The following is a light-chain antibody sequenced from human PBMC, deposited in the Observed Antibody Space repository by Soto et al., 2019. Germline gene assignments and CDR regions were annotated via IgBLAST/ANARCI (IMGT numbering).Light chain of an antibody. CDR2: DVN. CDR1: RSDIGAYNF. J-gene: IGLJ2*01. CDR3: TSWTTSTTMI. Sequence: QSALTQPASVSGSPGQSITISCTGTRSDIGAYNFVSWYQQHPGEVPKLMLYDVNVRPSGVSNRFSGSKSGNTASLTISGLQAEDEADYYCTSWTTSTTMIFGGETKLTVL. V-gene: IGLV2-14*03.